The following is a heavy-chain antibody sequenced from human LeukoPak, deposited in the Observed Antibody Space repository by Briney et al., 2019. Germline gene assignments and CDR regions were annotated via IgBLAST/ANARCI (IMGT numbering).Heavy chain of an antibody. Sequence: GASVKVSCKASGYTFTSYGISWVRQAPGQGLEWMGWISAYNGNTNYAQKLQGRVTMTTDTSTSTAYMELRSLRSDDTAVYYCARRNYDILTGYYPFDYWGQGTLVTVSS. J-gene: IGHJ4*02. CDR3: ARRNYDILTGYYPFDY. D-gene: IGHD3-9*01. V-gene: IGHV1-18*01. CDR1: GYTFTSYG. CDR2: ISAYNGNT.